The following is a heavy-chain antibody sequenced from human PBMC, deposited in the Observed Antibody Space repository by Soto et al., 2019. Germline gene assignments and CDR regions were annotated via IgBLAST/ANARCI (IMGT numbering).Heavy chain of an antibody. CDR1: GLTFSSYS. V-gene: IGHV3-48*01. Sequence: EVQLVESGGGLVQRGGSLRLSCAASGLTFSSYSMNWVRQAPGKGLEWVSYISSSSSTIYYADSVKGRFAISRDNAKNSRFLKMNSLRAEETAVKYCAFGAESRYYYYGMDVW. D-gene: IGHD3-10*01. CDR2: ISSSSSTI. J-gene: IGHJ6*01. CDR3: AFGAESRYYYYGMDV.